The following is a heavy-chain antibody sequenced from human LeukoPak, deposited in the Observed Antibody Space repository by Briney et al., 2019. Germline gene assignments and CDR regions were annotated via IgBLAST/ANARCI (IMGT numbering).Heavy chain of an antibody. CDR3: ARSGDYLGDYYYYYYMDV. CDR2: ISSSSSYI. Sequence: GGSLRLSCAASEFTLSSYSMNWVRQAPGKGLEWVSSISSSSSYIYYADSVKGRFTISRDNAKNSLYLQMNSLRAEDTAVYYCARSGDYLGDYYYYYYMDVWGKGTTVTVSS. J-gene: IGHJ6*03. CDR1: EFTLSSYS. V-gene: IGHV3-21*01. D-gene: IGHD4-17*01.